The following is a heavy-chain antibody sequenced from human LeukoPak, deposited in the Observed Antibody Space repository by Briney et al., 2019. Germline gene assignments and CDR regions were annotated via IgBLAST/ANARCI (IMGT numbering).Heavy chain of an antibody. CDR2: ISGSGGST. Sequence: GGSLRLSCAASGFTFSSYWMSWVRQAPGKGLEWVSAISGSGGSTYYADSVKGRFTISRDSSKNTLYLQMNSLRAEDTAVYYCAKDLNQQLDFFDYWGQGTPVTVSS. CDR1: GFTFSSYW. CDR3: AKDLNQQLDFFDY. D-gene: IGHD6-13*01. V-gene: IGHV3-23*01. J-gene: IGHJ4*02.